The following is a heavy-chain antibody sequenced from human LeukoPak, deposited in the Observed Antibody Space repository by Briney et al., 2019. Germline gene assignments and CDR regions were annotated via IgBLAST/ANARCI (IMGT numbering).Heavy chain of an antibody. Sequence: ASVKVSCKASGGTFSSYTINWVRQAPGQGLEWMGGIIPIFGTANYAQKFQGRVTITADESTSTAYMELSSLRSEDTAVYYCAREWKSGYCTNGVCYRNGMDVWGQGTTVTVSS. CDR2: IIPIFGTA. D-gene: IGHD2-8*01. CDR3: AREWKSGYCTNGVCYRNGMDV. J-gene: IGHJ6*02. V-gene: IGHV1-69*13. CDR1: GGTFSSYT.